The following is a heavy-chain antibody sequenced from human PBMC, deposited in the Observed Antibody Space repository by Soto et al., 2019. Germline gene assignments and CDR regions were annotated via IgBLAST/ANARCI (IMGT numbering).Heavy chain of an antibody. J-gene: IGHJ4*02. V-gene: IGHV3-7*03. CDR3: AGWGGHDYNY. D-gene: IGHD4-4*01. CDR2: INPDGNVG. Sequence: GGSLRLSCVGSGFTFSTYWMNWVRQAPGKGLEWVANINPDGNVGTYVDSVRGRFTTSRDNAKTSLYLQMNSLRADDTAVYFCAGWGGHDYNYWGQGP. CDR1: GFTFSTYW.